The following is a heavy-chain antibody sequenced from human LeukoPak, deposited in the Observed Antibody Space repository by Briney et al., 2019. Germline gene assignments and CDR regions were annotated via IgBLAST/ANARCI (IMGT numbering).Heavy chain of an antibody. V-gene: IGHV4-34*01. CDR2: INHSGST. CDR3: ARGQHLEPPSI. J-gene: IGHJ4*02. CDR1: GGSFSGYY. Sequence: PSETLSLTCAVYGGSFSGYYWSWIRQPPGKGLEWIGEINHSGSTNYNPSLKSRVTISVDTSKNQFSLKLSSVTAADTAVYYCARGQHLEPPSIWGQGTLVTVSS. D-gene: IGHD1-14*01.